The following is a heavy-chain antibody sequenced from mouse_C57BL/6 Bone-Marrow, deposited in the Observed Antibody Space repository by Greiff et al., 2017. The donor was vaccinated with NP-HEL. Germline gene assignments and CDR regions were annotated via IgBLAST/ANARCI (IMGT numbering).Heavy chain of an antibody. Sequence: QVQLKQPGAELVKPGASVKLSCKASGYTFTSYWMHWVKQRPGQGLEWIGMIHPNSGSTNYNEKFKSKATLTVDKSSSTAYMQLSSLTSEDSAVYYCARSNDGYYRRYAMDYWGQGTSVTVSS. CDR1: GYTFTSYW. CDR2: IHPNSGST. CDR3: ARSNDGYYRRYAMDY. V-gene: IGHV1-64*01. D-gene: IGHD2-3*01. J-gene: IGHJ4*01.